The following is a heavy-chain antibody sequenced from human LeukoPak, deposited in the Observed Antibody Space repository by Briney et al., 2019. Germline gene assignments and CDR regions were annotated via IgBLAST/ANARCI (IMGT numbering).Heavy chain of an antibody. CDR3: ARGDYGGSGY. CDR1: GGSFSGYS. D-gene: IGHD4-17*01. Sequence: KPSETLSLTCAVYGGSFSGYSWSWIRQPPGKGLEWIGEINHSGSTNYNPSLKSRVTISVDTSKNQFSLKLSSVTAADTAVYYCARGDYGGSGYWGQGTLVTVSS. J-gene: IGHJ4*02. CDR2: INHSGST. V-gene: IGHV4-34*01.